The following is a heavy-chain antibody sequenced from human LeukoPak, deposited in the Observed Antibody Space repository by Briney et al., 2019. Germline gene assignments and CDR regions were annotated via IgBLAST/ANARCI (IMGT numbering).Heavy chain of an antibody. V-gene: IGHV3-48*03. D-gene: IGHD3-10*01. CDR1: GFTFSSYE. J-gene: IGHJ6*03. CDR3: ARLDYGSGSYYVYYYYYYMDV. CDR2: ITSSGSTI. Sequence: PGGSLRLSCAASGFTFSSYEMNWVRQAPGKGLEWVSYITSSGSTIYYADSVKGRFTISRDNAKNSLYLQLNSLRAEDTAVYYCARLDYGSGSYYVYYYYYYMDVWGKGTTVTISS.